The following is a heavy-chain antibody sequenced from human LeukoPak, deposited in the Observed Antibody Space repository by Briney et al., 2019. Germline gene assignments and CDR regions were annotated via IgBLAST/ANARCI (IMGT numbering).Heavy chain of an antibody. CDR3: ARDLAHSSGWYLDY. CDR2: ISAYNGNT. J-gene: IGHJ4*02. CDR1: GYTFTSYG. V-gene: IGHV1-18*01. Sequence: ASVKVSCKASGYTFTSYGISWVRQAPGQGLEWMGWISAYNGNTSYAQKLQGRVTMTTDTSTSTAYMELRSLRSDDTAVYYCARDLAHSSGWYLDYWGQGTLVTVSS. D-gene: IGHD6-19*01.